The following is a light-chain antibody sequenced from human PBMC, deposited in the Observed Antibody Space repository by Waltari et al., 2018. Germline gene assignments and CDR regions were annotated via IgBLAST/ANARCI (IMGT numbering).Light chain of an antibody. J-gene: IGLJ3*02. CDR2: HVS. V-gene: IGLV2-14*03. Sequence: QSGLPQPASVSGSPGPSVTISCTGSSSDVGDNAHVSWYQKQPDRAPRLIIFHVSHRPSGVSNRFSASKSGNTASLTISGLRTEDEADYYCASYTSDVWVFAGGTKLTVL. CDR1: SSDVGDNAH. CDR3: ASYTSDVWV.